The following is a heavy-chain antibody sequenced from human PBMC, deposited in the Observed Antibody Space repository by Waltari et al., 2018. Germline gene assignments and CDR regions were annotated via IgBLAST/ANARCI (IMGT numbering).Heavy chain of an antibody. D-gene: IGHD3-10*01. CDR1: GFTLGSYW. CDR2: IKQDASEE. CDR3: ATGSTARGYYGMDV. V-gene: IGHV3-7*01. Sequence: EMQLVESGGGLVQPGGSLRLSCAPSGFTLGSYWMSWVRQAPGKGLEWVAHIKQDASEEYYVDSVKGRFTISKDNAKTSLSLQMNSLRAEDTAVYYCATGSTARGYYGMDVWGQGTTVTVSS. J-gene: IGHJ6*02.